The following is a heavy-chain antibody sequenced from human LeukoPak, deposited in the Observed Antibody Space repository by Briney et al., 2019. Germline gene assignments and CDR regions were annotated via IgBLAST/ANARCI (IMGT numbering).Heavy chain of an antibody. CDR3: VKDLSGTYSFDY. D-gene: IGHD1-26*01. CDR1: GFTFSNYA. J-gene: IGHJ4*02. CDR2: ITGSGHTT. V-gene: IGHV3-64D*06. Sequence: GGSLRLSCSASGFTFSNYAMHWVRQAPGKGLEYISSITGSGHTTYYAGSLKGRFTISRDNSKNTLYLQMSSLRGEDTAVYYCVKDLSGTYSFDYWGRGILVTVSS.